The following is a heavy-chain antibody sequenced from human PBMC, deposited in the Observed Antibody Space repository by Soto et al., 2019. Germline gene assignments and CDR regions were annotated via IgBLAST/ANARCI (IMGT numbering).Heavy chain of an antibody. J-gene: IGHJ4*02. CDR2: IWYDGSNK. CDR1: GFTFSSYG. V-gene: IGHV3-33*01. CDR3: ARDPVVGAPYYFDY. D-gene: IGHD1-26*01. Sequence: GGSLRLSCAASGFTFSSYGMHWVRQAPGKGLEWVAVIWYDGSNKYYADSVKGRFTISRDNSKNTLYLQMNSLRAEDTAVYYCARDPVVGAPYYFDYWGQGTLVTVSS.